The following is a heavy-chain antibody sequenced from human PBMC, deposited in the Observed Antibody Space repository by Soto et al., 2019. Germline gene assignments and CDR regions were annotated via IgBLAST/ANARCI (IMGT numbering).Heavy chain of an antibody. V-gene: IGHV1-18*01. Sequence: QVQLVQSGAEVTKPGASVKVSCKVSGYRFTSYGINWVRQAPGQGLEWVGWFNPDNHNTNYAQKFQDRVSLTTDTAPNTGYMELGSLMSEETAIYFCARVRFGDPFDFWGQGTLVTVSS. D-gene: IGHD3-10*01. J-gene: IGHJ4*02. CDR2: FNPDNHNT. CDR3: ARVRFGDPFDF. CDR1: GYRFTSYG.